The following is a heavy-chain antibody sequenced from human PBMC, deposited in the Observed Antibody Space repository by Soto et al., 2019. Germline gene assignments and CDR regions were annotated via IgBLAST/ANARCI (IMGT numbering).Heavy chain of an antibody. CDR3: ARDTGLAPTVWGY. V-gene: IGHV4-31*03. Sequence: QVQLQESGPGLVKPSQTLSLTCSVSGDSIRGGGHYWNWIRQFQGNGLEWIGYVYHSGSTHYNPSLRGRLTISIDTSKNQFSLRLISVTAADTALYYCARDTGLAPTVWGYWGHGTQVTVSS. D-gene: IGHD7-27*01. CDR1: GDSIRGGGHY. CDR2: VYHSGST. J-gene: IGHJ4*03.